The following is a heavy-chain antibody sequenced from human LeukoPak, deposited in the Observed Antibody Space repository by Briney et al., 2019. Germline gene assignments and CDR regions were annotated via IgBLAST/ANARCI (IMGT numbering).Heavy chain of an antibody. D-gene: IGHD4-17*01. J-gene: IGHJ4*02. CDR3: AKARHYGDYVSSFDY. CDR2: INQSGST. Sequence: PSETLSLTCAVYGGSFSGYYWNWIRQPPGKGLEWNGEINQSGSTNYNPSLKSRVTISVDTSKNHFSLKLNSVTAADTAVYYCAKARHYGDYVSSFDYWGQGTLLTVSS. CDR1: GGSFSGYY. V-gene: IGHV4-34*01.